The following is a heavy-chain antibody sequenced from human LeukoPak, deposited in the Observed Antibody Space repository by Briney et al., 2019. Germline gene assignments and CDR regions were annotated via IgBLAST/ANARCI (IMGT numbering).Heavy chain of an antibody. CDR3: ARGSHYYGSGRTFDY. D-gene: IGHD3-10*01. V-gene: IGHV4-34*01. Sequence: SETLSLTCAVYGGSFSGYYWSWIRQPPGKGLEWIGEINHSGSTNYNPSLKSRVTISVDTSKNQFSLKLSSVTAADTAVYYCARGSHYYGSGRTFDYWGQGTLVTVSS. CDR2: INHSGST. J-gene: IGHJ4*02. CDR1: GGSFSGYY.